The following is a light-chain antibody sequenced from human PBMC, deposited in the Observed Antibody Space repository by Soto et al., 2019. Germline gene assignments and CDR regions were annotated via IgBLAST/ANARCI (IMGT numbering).Light chain of an antibody. CDR2: GAS. CDR1: QSVGSSY. CDR3: QHYGSSPYT. Sequence: EIVLTQSPGTLSLSPGERATLSCRASQSVGSSYLAWYQQTPGQAPRLLIYGASSRATGIPDRVSGSGSGTDFTLTISRLEPEDFAVYYCQHYGSSPYTFGQGTKLEIK. V-gene: IGKV3-20*01. J-gene: IGKJ2*01.